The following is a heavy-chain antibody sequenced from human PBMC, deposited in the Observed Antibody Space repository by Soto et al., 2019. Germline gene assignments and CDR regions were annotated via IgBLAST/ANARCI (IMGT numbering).Heavy chain of an antibody. V-gene: IGHV1-18*01. CDR3: ARDQGYCGSTSCFPRWFDP. Sequence: ASVKVSCKASGYTFTNYGISWVRQAPGQGLEWMGWISAYNGNTNFAQKLQGRVTMTTDTSTSTAYMELRGLRSDDTAVYYCARDQGYCGSTSCFPRWFDPWGQGTLVTGSS. D-gene: IGHD2-2*01. J-gene: IGHJ5*02. CDR2: ISAYNGNT. CDR1: GYTFTNYG.